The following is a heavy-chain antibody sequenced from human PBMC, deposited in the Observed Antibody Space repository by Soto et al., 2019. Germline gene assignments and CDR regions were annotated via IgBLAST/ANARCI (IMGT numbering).Heavy chain of an antibody. V-gene: IGHV1-69*13. D-gene: IGHD3-16*01. CDR3: ASFRGAPDYYYGMDV. J-gene: IGHJ6*02. CDR1: GYTFTSYG. CDR2: IIPIFGTA. Sequence: SVKVSCKASGYTFTSYGISWVRQAPGQGLKWMGGIIPIFGTANYAQKFQGRVTITADESTSTAYMELSSLRSEDTAVYYCASFRGAPDYYYGMDVWGQGTTVTVSS.